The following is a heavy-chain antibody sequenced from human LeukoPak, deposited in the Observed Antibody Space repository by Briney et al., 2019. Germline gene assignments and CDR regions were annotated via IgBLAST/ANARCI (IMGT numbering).Heavy chain of an antibody. CDR1: GFTFDDYG. D-gene: IGHD2-15*01. J-gene: IGHJ6*03. CDR2: INWNGGST. Sequence: TGGSLRLSCAASGFTFDDYGMSWVRQAPGKGLEWVSGINWNGGSTGYADSVKGRFTISRDNAKNSLYLQMNSLRAEDTALYYCARARPRGGGTRTAYYYYMDVWGKGTTVTVSS. CDR3: ARARPRGGGTRTAYYYYMDV. V-gene: IGHV3-20*04.